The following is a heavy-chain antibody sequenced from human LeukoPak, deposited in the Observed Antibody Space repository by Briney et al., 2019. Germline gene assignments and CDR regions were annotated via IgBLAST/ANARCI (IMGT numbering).Heavy chain of an antibody. Sequence: SETLSLTCAVYGGSFSGYYWSWLRQPPGKGLEWIGEINHSGSTNYNPSLTSRVTISVDTSKNQFSLKLGSVTAADTAVYYCARGPGYGGNSTLDYWGQGTLVTVSS. V-gene: IGHV4-34*01. D-gene: IGHD4-23*01. CDR3: ARGPGYGGNSTLDY. CDR1: GGSFSGYY. CDR2: INHSGST. J-gene: IGHJ4*02.